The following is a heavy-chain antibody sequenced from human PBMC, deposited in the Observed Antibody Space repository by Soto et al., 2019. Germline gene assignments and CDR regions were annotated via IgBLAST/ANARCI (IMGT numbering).Heavy chain of an antibody. J-gene: IGHJ4*02. CDR3: ASQYAMNRFLQFDY. Sequence: QVQLVQSGAEVKKPGSSVKVSCKASGGTFSSYAISWVRQAPGQGLEWMGGIIPIFGTANYAQKFQGRVTITADKSSSTAHMELSSLTSKDMAVYYCASQYAMNRFLQFDYWGQGTLVTVSS. D-gene: IGHD3-3*01. CDR2: IIPIFGTA. CDR1: GGTFSSYA. V-gene: IGHV1-69*06.